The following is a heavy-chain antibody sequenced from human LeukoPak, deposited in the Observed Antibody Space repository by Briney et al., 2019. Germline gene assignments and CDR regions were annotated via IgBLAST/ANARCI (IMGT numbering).Heavy chain of an antibody. CDR2: IYYSGST. CDR3: ARDWDWNDDYYYYGMDV. CDR1: GGSVSSGSYY. Sequence: PSETLSLTCTASGGSVSSGSYYWSWIRQPPGKGLEWIGYIYYSGSTNYNPSLKSRVTISVDTSKNQFSLKLSSVTAADTAVYYCARDWDWNDDYYYYGMDVWGKGTTVTVSS. D-gene: IGHD1-1*01. J-gene: IGHJ6*04. V-gene: IGHV4-61*01.